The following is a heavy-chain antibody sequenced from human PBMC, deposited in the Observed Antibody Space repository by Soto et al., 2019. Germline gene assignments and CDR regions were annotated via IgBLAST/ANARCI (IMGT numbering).Heavy chain of an antibody. J-gene: IGHJ6*02. V-gene: IGHV3-9*01. CDR2: ISWNSGSI. CDR3: AKDRGSGSYYLNYYYYYGMDV. Sequence: GGSLRLSCAASGFTFDDYAMHWVRQAPGKGLEWVSGISWNSGSIGYADSVKGRFTISRDNAKNSLYLQMNSLRAEDTALYYCAKDRGSGSYYLNYYYYYGMDVWGQGTTVTVSS. D-gene: IGHD3-10*01. CDR1: GFTFDDYA.